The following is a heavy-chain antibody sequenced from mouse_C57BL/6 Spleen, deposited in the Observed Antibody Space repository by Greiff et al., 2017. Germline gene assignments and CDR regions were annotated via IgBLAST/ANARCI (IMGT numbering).Heavy chain of an antibody. CDR2: FYPGSGSI. CDR1: GYTFTEYT. J-gene: IGHJ1*03. Sequence: VKLMESGAELVKPGASVKLSCKASGYTFTEYTIHWVKQRSGQGLEWIGWFYPGSGSIKYNEKFKDKATLTADKSSSTVYMELSRLTSEDSAVYFCARHEEVYYYGSDWYFDVWGTGTTVTVSS. V-gene: IGHV1-62-2*01. D-gene: IGHD1-1*01. CDR3: ARHEEVYYYGSDWYFDV.